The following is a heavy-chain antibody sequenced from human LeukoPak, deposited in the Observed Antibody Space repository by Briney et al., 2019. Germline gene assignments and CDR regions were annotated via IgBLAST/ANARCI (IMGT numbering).Heavy chain of an antibody. Sequence: GGSLRLSCEASGLIFRSYGMSWVRQAPGKGLEWVSGISGSGDNTYYTDSVQGRFTISRHNSKNTLYLQMNRLRVEDTAVYYCAKCWTSDGVCLNFDHWGQGALVTVSS. J-gene: IGHJ4*02. V-gene: IGHV3-23*01. CDR1: GLIFRSYG. CDR2: ISGSGDNT. CDR3: AKCWTSDGVCLNFDH. D-gene: IGHD2-8*01.